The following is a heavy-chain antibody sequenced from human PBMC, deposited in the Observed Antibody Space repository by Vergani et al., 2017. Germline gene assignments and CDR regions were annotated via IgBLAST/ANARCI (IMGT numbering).Heavy chain of an antibody. J-gene: IGHJ4*02. CDR2: INSDGSST. D-gene: IGHD3-22*01. CDR1: GFTFSSYW. Sequence: EVQLVESGGGLVQPGGSLRLSCAASGFTFSSYWMHWVRQAPGKGLVWVSRINSDGSSTSYADSVKGRFTISRDNAKNTLYLQMNSLRAEDTAVYYCAKAPYDSSGYFLFGYWGQGTLVTVSS. CDR3: AKAPYDSSGYFLFGY. V-gene: IGHV3-74*01.